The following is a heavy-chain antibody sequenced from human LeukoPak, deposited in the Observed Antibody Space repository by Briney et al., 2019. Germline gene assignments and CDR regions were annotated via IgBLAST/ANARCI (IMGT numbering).Heavy chain of an antibody. Sequence: GGSLRLSCAASGFTFSSYAMHWVRQAPGKGLEWVAVISYDGSNKYYADSVKGRLTISRDNSKNTLYLQMNSLRAEDTAVYYCAREGPRGNSQFDYWGQGTLVTVSS. J-gene: IGHJ4*02. CDR2: ISYDGSNK. D-gene: IGHD2/OR15-2a*01. V-gene: IGHV3-30*04. CDR1: GFTFSSYA. CDR3: AREGPRGNSQFDY.